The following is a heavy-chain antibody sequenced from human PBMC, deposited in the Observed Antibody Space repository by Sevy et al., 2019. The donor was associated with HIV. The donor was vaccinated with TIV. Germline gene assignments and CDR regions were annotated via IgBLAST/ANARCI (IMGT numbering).Heavy chain of an antibody. Sequence: GGSLRLSCVASGFTFDDYAMHWVRQAPGKGLEWVSGISWNSAFVGYADSVKGRLTISRDNAKKSLYLQMHSLKPEDTAFYYCVKDGGSGSGPSAEYFHHWDPGTLVTVSS. CDR3: VKDGGSGSGPSAEYFHH. CDR2: ISWNSAFV. J-gene: IGHJ1*01. D-gene: IGHD6-19*01. CDR1: GFTFDDYA. V-gene: IGHV3-9*01.